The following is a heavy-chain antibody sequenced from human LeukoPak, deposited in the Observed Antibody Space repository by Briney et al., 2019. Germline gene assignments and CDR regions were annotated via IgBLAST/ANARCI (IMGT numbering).Heavy chain of an antibody. Sequence: GRSLKLPFAAFGFPSRSYASNWVGQAPGKGLEWGAVISYDGSNKYYAASVKGRLTISRDNSKNTLYLQMNSLRAEDTAVYYCAKGYCSGGSCFPNWFDPWGQGTLVTVSS. CDR1: GFPSRSYA. CDR2: ISYDGSNK. J-gene: IGHJ5*02. CDR3: AKGYCSGGSCFPNWFDP. V-gene: IGHV3-30*18. D-gene: IGHD2-15*01.